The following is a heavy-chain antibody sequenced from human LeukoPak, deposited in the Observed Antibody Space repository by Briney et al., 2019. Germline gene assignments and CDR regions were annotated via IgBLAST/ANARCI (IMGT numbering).Heavy chain of an antibody. D-gene: IGHD3-9*01. Sequence: SQTLSLTCTDTGGSISSGDYYWSWIRQPPVHGLEWIGYIYYSGSTYYNPSLKSRITISVDTSKNQFSLKLSSVTAADIFFYNQKTAYDILTGYYYSRSPSFDYWGQGTLVTVSS. V-gene: IGHV4-30-4*03. CDR3: KTAYDILTGYYYSRSPSFDY. J-gene: IGHJ4*02. CDR1: GGSISSGDYY. CDR2: IYYSGST.